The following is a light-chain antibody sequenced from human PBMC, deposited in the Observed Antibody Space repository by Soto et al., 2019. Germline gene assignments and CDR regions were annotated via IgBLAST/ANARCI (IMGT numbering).Light chain of an antibody. CDR3: GSYTTSSNYV. J-gene: IGLJ1*01. Sequence: QSVLTQPASVSGSPELSITISCTGTISDVGSYNYVSWYQQYPGKAPKLMIYDVSTRPSGVSDRFSGSKSGNTASLTISGLRAEDEADYYCGSYTTSSNYVFGTGTKVTVL. V-gene: IGLV2-14*03. CDR1: ISDVGSYNY. CDR2: DVS.